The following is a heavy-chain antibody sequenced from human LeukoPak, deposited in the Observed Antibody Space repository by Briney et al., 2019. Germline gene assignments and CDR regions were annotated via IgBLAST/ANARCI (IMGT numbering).Heavy chain of an antibody. D-gene: IGHD3-22*01. CDR2: IYPGDSDT. J-gene: IGHJ4*02. CDR3: ARRGETYYYDSSGYSAADY. CDR1: GYSFTSYW. V-gene: IGHV5-51*01. Sequence: GESLKISCKGSGYSFTSYWIGWVRQMPGKGLEWMGIIYPGDSDTRDSPSFQGQVTISADKSISTAYLQWSSLKASDTAMYYCARRGETYYYDSSGYSAADYWGQGTLVTVSS.